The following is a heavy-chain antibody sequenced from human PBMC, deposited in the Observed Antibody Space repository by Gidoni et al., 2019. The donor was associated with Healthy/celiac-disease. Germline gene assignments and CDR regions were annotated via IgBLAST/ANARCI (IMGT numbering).Heavy chain of an antibody. V-gene: IGHV4-4*02. CDR3: ARATLGYCSSTSCRGVDDAFDI. CDR2: IYHSGST. Sequence: QVQLQESGPGLVMPSGTLSLTCAVSGGSISSSNCWSWVRQPPGKGLEWIGEIYHSGSTNYNPSLKSRVTISVDKSKNQFSLKLSSVTAADTAVYYCARATLGYCSSTSCRGVDDAFDIWGQGTMVTVSS. J-gene: IGHJ3*02. D-gene: IGHD2-2*01. CDR1: GGSISSSNC.